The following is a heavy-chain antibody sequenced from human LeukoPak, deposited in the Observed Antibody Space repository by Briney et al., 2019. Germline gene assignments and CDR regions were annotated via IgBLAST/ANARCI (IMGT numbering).Heavy chain of an antibody. V-gene: IGHV1-18*01. CDR3: AIIYFRSGWYDTVDY. D-gene: IGHD6-19*01. CDR1: GYTFTSYG. Sequence: ASVKVSCKASGYTFTSYGISWVRQAPGQGPEWMGWISAYNGNTNYAQKLQGRVTMTTDTSTSTAYMELRSLRSDDTAVYYCAIIYFRSGWYDTVDYWGQGTLVTVSS. CDR2: ISAYNGNT. J-gene: IGHJ4*02.